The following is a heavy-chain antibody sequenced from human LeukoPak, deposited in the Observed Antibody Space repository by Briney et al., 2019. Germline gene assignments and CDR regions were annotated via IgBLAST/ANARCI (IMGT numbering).Heavy chain of an antibody. Sequence: ASVKVSCKASGYTFTSYGISWVGQAPGQGLEWMGWISAYNGNTNYAQKLQGRVTMTRDMSTSTVYMELSSLRSEDTAVYYCSGSYSLFLDYWGQGTLVTVSS. CDR2: ISAYNGNT. V-gene: IGHV1-18*01. J-gene: IGHJ4*02. CDR1: GYTFTSYG. CDR3: SGSYSLFLDY. D-gene: IGHD1-26*01.